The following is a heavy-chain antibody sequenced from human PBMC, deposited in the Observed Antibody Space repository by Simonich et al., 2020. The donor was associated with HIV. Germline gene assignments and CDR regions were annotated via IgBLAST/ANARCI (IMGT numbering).Heavy chain of an antibody. CDR2: IGIRDTT. J-gene: IGHJ3*02. CDR1: GFTFSNYA. D-gene: IGHD7-27*01. V-gene: IGHV3-23*01. Sequence: EVQLLESGGGLVQPGGSLRLSCAGSGFTFSNYAMTWVRQAPGKGLEWVSGIGIRDTTYYADSVMGRFIISRDNSKNTLYLQMDSLRAGDTALYYCAKDQLGTDGFDIWGQGTTVTVSS. CDR3: AKDQLGTDGFDI.